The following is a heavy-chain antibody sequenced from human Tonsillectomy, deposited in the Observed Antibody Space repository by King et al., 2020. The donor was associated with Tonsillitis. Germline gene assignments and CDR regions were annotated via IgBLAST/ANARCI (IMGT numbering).Heavy chain of an antibody. CDR3: ARDRAYCGGDCYSAGVVDY. J-gene: IGHJ4*02. CDR1: GFTFSDYY. Sequence: QLVQSGGGLVKPGGSLRLSCAASGFTFSDYYMSWIRQAPGKGLEWVSYISSSGSTIFYADSVKGRFTISRDNAKNSLYLQMNSLRAEDTAVYYCARDRAYCGGDCYSAGVVDYWGQGTLVTVSS. CDR2: ISSSGSTI. V-gene: IGHV3-11*01. D-gene: IGHD2-21*02.